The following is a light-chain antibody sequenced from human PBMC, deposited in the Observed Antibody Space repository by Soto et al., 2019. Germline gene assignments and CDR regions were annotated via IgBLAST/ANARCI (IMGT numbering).Light chain of an antibody. CDR3: QVWDTGSDHPV. CDR1: NIGNKN. CDR2: YDS. Sequence: SYDLTQPPSVSVAPGKTATITCGGTNIGNKNVHWYQQRPGQAPVLVIYYDSGRPSGIPERFSGSNSANTATLTISRVEAGDEADYCCQVWDTGSDHPVFGGGTKVTVL. V-gene: IGLV3-21*04. J-gene: IGLJ2*01.